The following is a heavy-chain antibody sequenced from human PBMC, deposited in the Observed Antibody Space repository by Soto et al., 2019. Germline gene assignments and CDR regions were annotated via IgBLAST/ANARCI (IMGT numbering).Heavy chain of an antibody. D-gene: IGHD2-2*01. CDR1: GGSISSGGYY. J-gene: IGHJ6*02. V-gene: IGHV4-31*03. Sequence: QVQLQESGPGLVKPSQTLSLTCTVSGGSISSGGYYWSRIRQHPGKGLEWIGYIYYSGSTYYNPSLKSRVTISVDTSKNQFSLKLSSVTAADTAVYYCARGMGYCISTSCYEYGMDVWGQGTTVTVSS. CDR3: ARGMGYCISTSCYEYGMDV. CDR2: IYYSGST.